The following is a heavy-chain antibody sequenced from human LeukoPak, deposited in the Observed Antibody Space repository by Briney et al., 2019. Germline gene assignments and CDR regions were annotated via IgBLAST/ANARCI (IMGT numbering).Heavy chain of an antibody. CDR3: ARAIFYGGRNQYIWFDL. V-gene: IGHV4-34*01. CDR1: GFTFSNGA. J-gene: IGHJ5*02. D-gene: IGHD4-23*01. CDR2: SSHSGSS. Sequence: PGGSLRLSCAASGFTFSNGAMSWGRQAPGKGLEWIGESSHSGSSNYNPSLKSRITISVAKSKSQFSLRLTSVTAPDPAVYYSARAIFYGGRNQYIWFDLWGQGTLVTVSS.